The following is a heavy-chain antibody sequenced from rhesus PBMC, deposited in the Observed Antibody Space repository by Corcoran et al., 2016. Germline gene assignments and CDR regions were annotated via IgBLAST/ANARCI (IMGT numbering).Heavy chain of an antibody. CDR2: IYGNSAST. J-gene: IGHJ4*01. V-gene: IGHV4S9*01. CDR1: GGSISDSYY. Sequence: QVQLQESGPGLVKPSETLSLTWAVPGGSISDSYYWSGLRQPPGKGLEWIGNIYGNSASTYYNPSLKSRVTISKDTSKNQFFLKLSSVTAADTAVYYCASEYLQGDYWGQGVLVTVSS. D-gene: IGHD3-3*01. CDR3: ASEYLQGDY.